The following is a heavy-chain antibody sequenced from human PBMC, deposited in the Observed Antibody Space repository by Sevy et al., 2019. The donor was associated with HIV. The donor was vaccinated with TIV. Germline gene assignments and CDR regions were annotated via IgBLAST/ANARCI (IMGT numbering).Heavy chain of an antibody. CDR2: IHSDDTT. D-gene: IGHD5-18*01. V-gene: IGHV3-66*01. CDR1: GFTVNINY. J-gene: IGHJ4*02. Sequence: GGSPRLSCAASGFTVNINYMTWVRQAPGKGLEGVSVIHSDDTTYHADSVKDRFTISRDNFKNTLYLHMSSLRAEDTAVYYCARGKSGYGYALNYWGQGTLVTVSS. CDR3: ARGKSGYGYALNY.